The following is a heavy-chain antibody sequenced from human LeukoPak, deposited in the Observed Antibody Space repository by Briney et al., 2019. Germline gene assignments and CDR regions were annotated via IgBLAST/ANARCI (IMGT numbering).Heavy chain of an antibody. CDR3: ARTVGNYGLNYYYYMDV. J-gene: IGHJ6*03. CDR1: GGTFSSYA. D-gene: IGHD4-11*01. V-gene: IGHV1-69*05. Sequence: ASVRVSCKASGGTFSSYAISWVRQAPGQGLEWMGRIIPIFGTANYAQKFQGRVTITTDESTSTAYMELSSLRSEDTAVYYCARTVGNYGLNYYYYMDVWGKGTTVTVSS. CDR2: IIPIFGTA.